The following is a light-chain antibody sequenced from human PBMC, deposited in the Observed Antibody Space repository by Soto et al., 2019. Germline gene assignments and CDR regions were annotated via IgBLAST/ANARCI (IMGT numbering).Light chain of an antibody. CDR1: QTISSW. J-gene: IGKJ1*01. CDR3: QQYNNWPPWWT. V-gene: IGKV1-5*03. Sequence: DIQMTQSPSSLSASVGDRVTITCRACQTISSWLAWYQQQPGKAPKLLIYKASTLKSGVPSRFSGSGSGTEFTLTISSLQSEDFAVYYCQQYNNWPPWWTFGQGTKVDIK. CDR2: KAS.